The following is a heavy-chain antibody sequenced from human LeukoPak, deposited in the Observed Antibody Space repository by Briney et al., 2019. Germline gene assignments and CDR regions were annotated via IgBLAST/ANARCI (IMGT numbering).Heavy chain of an antibody. D-gene: IGHD2-21*02. V-gene: IGHV4-31*03. CDR3: AREVIVEVVTARVFDP. Sequence: SETLSLTCTVSGSSISSGDHYWGWIRQHPGNGLEWIGYIYYSGSTHYNPSLKSRVTISVDTSKNHFSLKLRSVTAADTAVYYCAREVIVEVVTARVFDPWGQGTLVTVSS. CDR1: GSSISSGDHY. CDR2: IYYSGST. J-gene: IGHJ5*02.